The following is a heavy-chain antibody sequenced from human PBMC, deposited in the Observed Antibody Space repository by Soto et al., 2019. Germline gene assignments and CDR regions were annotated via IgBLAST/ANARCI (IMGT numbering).Heavy chain of an antibody. D-gene: IGHD6-6*01. CDR1: GYTLTGYY. CDR3: AYSSSPPGSYGMDV. J-gene: IGHJ6*02. V-gene: IGHV1-2*04. CDR2: INPNSGGT. Sequence: ASVKVSCKASGYTLTGYYMHWVRQAPGQGLEWMGWINPNSGGTNYAQKFQGWVTMTRDTSISTAYMELSRLRSDDTAVYYCAYSSSPPGSYGMDVWGQGTTVTV.